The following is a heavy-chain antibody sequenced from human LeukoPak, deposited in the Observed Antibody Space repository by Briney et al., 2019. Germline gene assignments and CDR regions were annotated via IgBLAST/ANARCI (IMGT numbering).Heavy chain of an antibody. CDR2: ISAYNGNT. J-gene: IGHJ4*02. CDR1: GYTFTSYG. CDR3: ARLYCSGGSCSNPFDY. D-gene: IGHD2-15*01. Sequence: GASVKVSCKASGYTFTSYGISWVRQAPGQGLEWMGWISAYNGNTNYAQKLQGRVTMTTDTSTSTAYMELRSLRSDDTAVYYCARLYCSGGSCSNPFDYWGQGTLVTASS. V-gene: IGHV1-18*01.